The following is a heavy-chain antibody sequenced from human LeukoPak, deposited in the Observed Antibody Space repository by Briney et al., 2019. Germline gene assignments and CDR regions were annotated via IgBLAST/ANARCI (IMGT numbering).Heavy chain of an antibody. CDR3: AKDGADCSSTSRYWNYYYMDV. D-gene: IGHD2-2*01. J-gene: IGHJ6*03. CDR2: ISWNSGSI. V-gene: IGHV3-9*01. Sequence: GGSLRLSCAASGFTFDDYAMHWVRQAPGKGLEWVSGISWNSGSIGYADSVKGRFTISRDNAKNSLYLQMNSLRAEDTALYYCAKDGADCSSTSRYWNYYYMDVWGKGTTVTVSS. CDR1: GFTFDDYA.